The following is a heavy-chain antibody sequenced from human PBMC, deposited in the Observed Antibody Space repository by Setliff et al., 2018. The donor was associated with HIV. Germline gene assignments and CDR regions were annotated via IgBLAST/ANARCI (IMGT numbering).Heavy chain of an antibody. V-gene: IGHV4-39*01. J-gene: IGHJ6*03. CDR3: ARQYCGGDCHFYYYMDV. Sequence: KPSETLSLTCTVSGGPITTSDYYWGWIRQPPGKGLEWIGAIYYSGSTYYSPSLKSRVTISVDTSKNQFSLNLNSVTAADTAVYYCARQYCGGDCHFYYYMDVWGKGTTGTVSS. D-gene: IGHD2-21*02. CDR1: GGPITTSDYY. CDR2: IYYSGST.